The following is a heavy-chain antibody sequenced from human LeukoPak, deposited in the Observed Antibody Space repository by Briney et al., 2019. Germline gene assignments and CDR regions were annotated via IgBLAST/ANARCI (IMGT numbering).Heavy chain of an antibody. V-gene: IGHV3-30*18. D-gene: IGHD5-18*01. CDR3: AKPVDTAMAFDY. CDR1: GFTFSSYG. J-gene: IGHJ4*02. Sequence: GGSLRLSCAASGFTFSSYGMHWVRQAPGKGLEWVAVISYDGSNKYYADSVKGRFTISRDNSKNTLYLQMNSLRAEDTAVYYCAKPVDTAMAFDYWGQGTLVNVSS. CDR2: ISYDGSNK.